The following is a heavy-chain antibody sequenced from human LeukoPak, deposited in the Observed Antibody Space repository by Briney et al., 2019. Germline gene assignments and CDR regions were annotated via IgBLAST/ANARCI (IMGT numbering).Heavy chain of an antibody. V-gene: IGHV1-69*05. CDR1: GGTFSSYA. CDR2: IIPIFGTA. J-gene: IGHJ1*01. CDR3: ARGSAMLVYAIGLYFQH. D-gene: IGHD2-8*01. Sequence: ASVKVSCKASGGTFSSYAISWVRQAPGQGLEWMGGIIPIFGTANYAQKFQGRVTITTDESTSTAYMGLSSLRSEDTAVYYCARGSAMLVYAIGLYFQHWGQGTLVTVSS.